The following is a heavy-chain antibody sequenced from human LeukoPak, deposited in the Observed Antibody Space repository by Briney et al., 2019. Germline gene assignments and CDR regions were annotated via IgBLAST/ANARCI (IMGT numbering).Heavy chain of an antibody. D-gene: IGHD1-26*01. J-gene: IGHJ4*02. CDR2: IYYSGST. Sequence: SETLSLTCTVSGGSISSSSYYWGWIRQPPGKGLEWIGSIYYSGSTYYNPSLKSRVTISVDTSKNQLSLKLSSVTAADTAVYYCARHIVGAMAFDYWGQGTLVTVSS. CDR1: GGSISSSSYY. V-gene: IGHV4-39*01. CDR3: ARHIVGAMAFDY.